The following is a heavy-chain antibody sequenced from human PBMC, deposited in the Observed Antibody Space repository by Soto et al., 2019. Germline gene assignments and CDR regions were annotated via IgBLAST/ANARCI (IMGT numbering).Heavy chain of an antibody. V-gene: IGHV3-33*01. CDR1: GFTFSSYG. CDR3: ARGASSSGIFDF. D-gene: IGHD6-13*01. CDR2: IWFDGSNK. Sequence: QVQLVESGGGVVQPGRSLRLSCAASGFTFSSYGMHWVRQAPGKGLEWVAVIWFDGSNKYYSESVKGRFTISRDNSKNTLYLEMNSLSAEDTADYYCARGASSSGIFDFWGQGTMVTVSS. J-gene: IGHJ4*02.